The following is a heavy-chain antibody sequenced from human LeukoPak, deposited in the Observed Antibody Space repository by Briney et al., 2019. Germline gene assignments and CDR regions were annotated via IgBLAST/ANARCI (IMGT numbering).Heavy chain of an antibody. CDR1: GDSISTYY. V-gene: IGHV4-59*01. CDR2: IHHSGTT. Sequence: SETLSLTCTVFGDSISTYYWNWIRQPPGKGLEWIGYIHHSGTTNYNPSLSSRVTMSLDTSKNQFSLKLSSVTAADTAVYYRTRFEWGENWFDPWSQGTLVTVSS. CDR3: TRFEWGENWFDP. D-gene: IGHD3-9*01. J-gene: IGHJ5*02.